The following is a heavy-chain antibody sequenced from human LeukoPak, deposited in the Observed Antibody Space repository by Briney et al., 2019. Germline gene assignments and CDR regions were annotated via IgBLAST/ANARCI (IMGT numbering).Heavy chain of an antibody. CDR3: ANAPYDSSGYESY. CDR2: IYSGGST. J-gene: IGHJ4*02. V-gene: IGHV3-53*01. Sequence: GGSLRLSCAASGFTVSSNYMSWVRQAPGKGLEWVSVIYSGGSTYYADSVKGRFTISRDNSKNTLYLQMNSPRAEDTAVYYCANAPYDSSGYESYWGQGTLVTVSS. D-gene: IGHD3-22*01. CDR1: GFTVSSNY.